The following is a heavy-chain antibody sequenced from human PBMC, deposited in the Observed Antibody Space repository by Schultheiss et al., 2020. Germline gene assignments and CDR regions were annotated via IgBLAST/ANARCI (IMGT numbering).Heavy chain of an antibody. D-gene: IGHD3-3*01. CDR3: ATTPENYDFWSGYPREYYYMDV. V-gene: IGHV3-11*04. Sequence: GESLKISCAASGFTFSDYYMSWIRQAPGKGLEWVSHISSSGSASYYADSVKGRFSISRDNAKTSLDLQMNSLRAEDTAVYYCATTPENYDFWSGYPREYYYMDVWGKGTTVTVSS. CDR1: GFTFSDYY. J-gene: IGHJ6*03. CDR2: ISSSGSAS.